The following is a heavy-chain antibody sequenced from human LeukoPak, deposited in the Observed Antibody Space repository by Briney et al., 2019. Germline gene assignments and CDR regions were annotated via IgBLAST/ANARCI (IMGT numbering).Heavy chain of an antibody. J-gene: IGHJ4*02. V-gene: IGHV3-30*18. CDR2: ISYDGSNK. CDR1: GITFSTYG. D-gene: IGHD2-2*01. CDR3: ANREYHLPALY. Sequence: PGGSLRLSCAASGITFSTYGMHCVRQAPGKGLEWVAVISYDGSNKYYADSVKGRFTISRDNSKNTLYLQMNSLRAEDTAVYYCANREYHLPALYWGQRTLVTVSS.